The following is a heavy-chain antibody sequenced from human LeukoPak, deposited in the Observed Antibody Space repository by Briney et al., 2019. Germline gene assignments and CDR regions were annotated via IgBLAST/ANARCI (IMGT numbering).Heavy chain of an antibody. CDR3: ARGYALYYYDSSGYYPN. D-gene: IGHD3-22*01. V-gene: IGHV4-39*07. CDR2: IYYTGNT. J-gene: IGHJ4*02. CDR1: GDSITGYY. Sequence: SETLSLTCSVSGDSITGYYWGWIRQPPGKGLEWIGNIYYTGNTYYNSSLKSRVTISLDTSKNQFSLKVISMTAADTAVYYCARGYALYYYDSSGYYPNWGQGTLVTVSS.